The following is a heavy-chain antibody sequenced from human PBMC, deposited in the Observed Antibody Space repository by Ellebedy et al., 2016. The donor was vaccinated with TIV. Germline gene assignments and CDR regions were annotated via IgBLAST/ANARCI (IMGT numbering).Heavy chain of an antibody. V-gene: IGHV6-1*01. J-gene: IGHJ6*02. Sequence: SQTLSLTCAISGDSVSSNSAAWIWIRQSPSRGLEWLGRTYYRSKWYNDYAVSVKSRITINPDTSKNQFSLQLTSVTPEDTAVYYCARSMSLAGGFWYYYGMDVWGQGTTVTVSS. CDR2: TYYRSKWYN. D-gene: IGHD6-6*01. CDR1: GDSVSSNSAA. CDR3: ARSMSLAGGFWYYYGMDV.